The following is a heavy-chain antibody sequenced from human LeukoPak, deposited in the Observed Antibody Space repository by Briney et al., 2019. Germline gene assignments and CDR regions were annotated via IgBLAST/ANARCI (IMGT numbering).Heavy chain of an antibody. J-gene: IGHJ4*02. CDR1: GGSISSYY. V-gene: IGHV4-4*07. D-gene: IGHD3-22*01. Sequence: PSETLSLTCTVSGGSISSYYWSWIRQPAGKGLEWIGRIYTTGSTNYNPSLKSRVTMSVGTSKNQFSLKLISVTAADTAVYYCAREDYHTSEIDYWGQGTLVTVSS. CDR3: AREDYHTSEIDY. CDR2: IYTTGST.